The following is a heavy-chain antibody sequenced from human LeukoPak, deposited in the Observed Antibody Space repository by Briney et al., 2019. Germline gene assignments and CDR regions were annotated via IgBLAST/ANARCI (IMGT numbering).Heavy chain of an antibody. CDR1: GFTVSSNY. D-gene: IGHD3-22*01. CDR2: IYSGGST. J-gene: IGHJ4*02. CDR3: ASRDPYDSRGYLLDY. Sequence: GGSLRLSCAASGFTVSSNYMSWVRQAPGKGLEWDSIIYSGGSTYYADSVKGRFTISRDSYKNTLYLQMNSLRAEDTAVYHCASRDPYDSRGYLLDYWGQGTLVTVSS. V-gene: IGHV3-66*01.